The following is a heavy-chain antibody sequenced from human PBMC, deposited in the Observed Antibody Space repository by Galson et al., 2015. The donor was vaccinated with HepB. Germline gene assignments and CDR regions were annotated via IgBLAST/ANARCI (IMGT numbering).Heavy chain of an antibody. J-gene: IGHJ5*01. CDR1: GFTFSSYA. Sequence: SLRLSCAASGFTFSSYAMHWVRQAPGKGLEWVAVISYDGSNKYYADSVKGRFTISRDNSKNTLYLQMNSLRAEDTAVYYCARAPESQWFDYWGQGTLVTVSS. CDR2: ISYDGSNK. CDR3: ARAPESQWFDY. V-gene: IGHV3-30-3*01.